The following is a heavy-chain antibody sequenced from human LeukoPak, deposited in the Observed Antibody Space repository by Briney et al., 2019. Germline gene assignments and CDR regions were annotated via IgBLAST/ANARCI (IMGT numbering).Heavy chain of an antibody. CDR1: GYTFTGYY. V-gene: IGHV1-2*02. D-gene: IGHD5-12*01. CDR3: ARLVVATNYYYYYYMDV. J-gene: IGHJ6*03. Sequence: ASVKVSCKASGYTFTGYYMHWVRQAPGQGLEWMGWINPNSGGTNYAQKFQGRVTMTRDTSISTAYMELTRLRSDDTAVYYCARLVVATNYYYYYYMDVWGQGTPVTVSS. CDR2: INPNSGGT.